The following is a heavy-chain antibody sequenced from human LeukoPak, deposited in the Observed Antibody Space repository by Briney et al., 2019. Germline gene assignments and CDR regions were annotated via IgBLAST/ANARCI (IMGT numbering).Heavy chain of an antibody. Sequence: GGSLRLSCAASGFTFSSYGMHWVRQAPGKGLEWVAVIWYDGSNKYYADSVKGRFTISRDNSKNTLYLQMNSLRAEDTAVYYCAKAGTAMAADYWGQGTLVTVSS. CDR2: IWYDGSNK. D-gene: IGHD5-18*01. CDR1: GFTFSSYG. V-gene: IGHV3-30*02. CDR3: AKAGTAMAADY. J-gene: IGHJ4*02.